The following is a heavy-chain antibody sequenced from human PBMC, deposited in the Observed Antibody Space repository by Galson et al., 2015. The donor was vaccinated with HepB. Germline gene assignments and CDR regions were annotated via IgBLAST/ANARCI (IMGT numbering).Heavy chain of an antibody. D-gene: IGHD2-2*02. V-gene: IGHV3-21*01. CDR2: ISSSSSYI. Sequence: SLRLSCAASGFTFSSYSMNWVRQAPGKGLEWVSSISSSSSYIYYADTVKGRFTISRDNAKNSLYLQMNSLRAEDTAVYYCARGGYCSSTSCYTGWFDPWGQGTLVTVSS. J-gene: IGHJ5*02. CDR1: GFTFSSYS. CDR3: ARGGYCSSTSCYTGWFDP.